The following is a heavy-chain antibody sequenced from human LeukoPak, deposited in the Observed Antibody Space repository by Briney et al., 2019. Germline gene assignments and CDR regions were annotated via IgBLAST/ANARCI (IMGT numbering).Heavy chain of an antibody. CDR1: GFTLSSNY. CDR2: SYSGGST. J-gene: IGHJ4*02. D-gene: IGHD6-6*01. V-gene: IGHV3-66*01. CDR3: ATLVRNFDY. Sequence: GGALRLSCAASGFTLSSNYMSWVRQAPGKGLEGVSVSYSGGSTYYADAVKGRFTIARDNSKSTLHVERNSPRAEDKAVYYCATLVRNFDYWGQGTLVTVSS.